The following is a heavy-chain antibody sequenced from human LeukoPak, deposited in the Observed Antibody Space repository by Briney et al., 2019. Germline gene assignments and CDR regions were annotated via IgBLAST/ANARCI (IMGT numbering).Heavy chain of an antibody. J-gene: IGHJ4*02. CDR3: ASVSDYYGWGKEGRDY. CDR1: GGPFSGYY. V-gene: IGHV4-34*01. Sequence: SETLSLTCAVYGGPFSGYYWSWIRQPPGKGLEWIGEINHSGSTNYNPSLKSRVTISVDTSKNQFSLKLSSVTAADTAVYYCASVSDYYGWGKEGRDYWGQGTLVTVSS. CDR2: INHSGST. D-gene: IGHD3-10*01.